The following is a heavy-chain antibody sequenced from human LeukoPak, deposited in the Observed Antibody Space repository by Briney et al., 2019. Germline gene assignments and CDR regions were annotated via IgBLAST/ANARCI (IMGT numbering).Heavy chain of an antibody. V-gene: IGHV1-2*06. D-gene: IGHD4-17*01. CDR3: AREANYGDYTHFDY. CDR1: GFTFSSYG. CDR2: INPNSGGT. J-gene: IGHJ4*02. Sequence: GGSLRLSCAASGFTFSSYGMHWVRQAPGQGLEWMGRINPNSGGTNYAQKFQGRVTMTRDTSISTAYMELSRLRSDDTAVYYCAREANYGDYTHFDYWGQGTLVTVSS.